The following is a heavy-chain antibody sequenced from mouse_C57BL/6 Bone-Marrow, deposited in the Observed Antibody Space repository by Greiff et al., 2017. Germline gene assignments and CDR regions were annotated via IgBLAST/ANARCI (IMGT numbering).Heavy chain of an antibody. V-gene: IGHV1-80*01. J-gene: IGHJ3*01. CDR1: GYAFSSYW. D-gene: IGHD1-1*01. Sequence: VQLQQSGAELVKPGASVKISCKASGYAFSSYWMNWVKQGPGKGLEWIGQIYPGDGATNYNGKFKGKATLTAAKSSSTAYMQLSSLTSEDSAVYFGARRVYGSSYVAWFAYWGQGTLVTVSA. CDR2: IYPGDGAT. CDR3: ARRVYGSSYVAWFAY.